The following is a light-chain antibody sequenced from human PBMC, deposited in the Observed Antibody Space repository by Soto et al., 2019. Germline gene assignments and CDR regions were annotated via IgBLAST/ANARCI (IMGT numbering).Light chain of an antibody. CDR3: FSFKGTNSFV. CDR1: NSDVGSYNL. V-gene: IGLV2-23*02. J-gene: IGLJ1*01. CDR2: EVT. Sequence: QSVLTQPASVSGSPRQSIAISCTGTNSDVGSYNLVSWFQQHPGKAPKLVIYEVTKRPSGVSDRFSGSKSGNTASLTISGLQAEDEADYYCFSFKGTNSFVFGTGTKVTVL.